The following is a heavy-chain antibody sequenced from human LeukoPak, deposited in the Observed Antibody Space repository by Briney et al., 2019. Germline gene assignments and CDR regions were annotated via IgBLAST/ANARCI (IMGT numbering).Heavy chain of an antibody. CDR2: INRDGSKP. V-gene: IGHV3-74*01. CDR3: ATVSYSNNWYY. D-gene: IGHD6-13*01. CDR1: GFTFSSYW. J-gene: IGHJ4*02. Sequence: GGSLRLSCAASGFTFSSYWMLWVRQAPGEGLVWVSHINRDGSKPTYADSVKGRFTISRDNAKNTLYLQMNSLRAEDTAVYYCATVSYSNNWYYWGQGALVTVSS.